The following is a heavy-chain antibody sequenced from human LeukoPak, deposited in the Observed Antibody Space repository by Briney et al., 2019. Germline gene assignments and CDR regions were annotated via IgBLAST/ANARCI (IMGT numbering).Heavy chain of an antibody. CDR3: ARIVGHFDF. CDR2: INPSGTT. CDR1: GVSVSSYY. J-gene: IGHJ4*02. V-gene: IGHV4-59*02. Sequence: SETLSLTCTVSGVSVSSYYWSWIRQPPGKGLEWIGYINPSGTTDYNPSLKSRVTISVDTSKNQFSLRLSSVTTADTAVYYCARIVGHFDFWGPGTLVTVSS. D-gene: IGHD1-26*01.